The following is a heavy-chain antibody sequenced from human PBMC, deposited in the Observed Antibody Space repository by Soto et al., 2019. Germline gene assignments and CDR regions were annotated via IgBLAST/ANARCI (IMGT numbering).Heavy chain of an antibody. CDR1: GDTISTGGYT. V-gene: IGHV4-30-2*01. Sequence: SETLSLTCDVSGDTISTGGYTWAWIRQPPGKALEWIGHTYHSGNPYYNPSLKSRVIISVDRSKNQFSLKVRSVTAADTAVYYCARGLFWFGELFSGGTDFCGQGIMVTVSS. CDR2: TYHSGNP. J-gene: IGHJ6*02. D-gene: IGHD3-10*01. CDR3: ARGLFWFGELFSGGTDF.